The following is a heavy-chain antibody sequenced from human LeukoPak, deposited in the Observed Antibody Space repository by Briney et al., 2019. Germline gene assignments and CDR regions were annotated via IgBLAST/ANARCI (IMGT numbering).Heavy chain of an antibody. CDR1: GGSISSSSYY. V-gene: IGHV4-39*01. D-gene: IGHD5-12*01. CDR3: ARRGRGAYSGSIGAFDI. Sequence: SSETLSLTCTVSGGSISSSSYYWGWIRQPPGKGLEWIGSIYYSGSTYYNPSLKSRVTISVDTSKNQFSLKLSSVTAADTAVYYCARRGRGAYSGSIGAFDIWGQGTMVTVSS. J-gene: IGHJ3*02. CDR2: IYYSGST.